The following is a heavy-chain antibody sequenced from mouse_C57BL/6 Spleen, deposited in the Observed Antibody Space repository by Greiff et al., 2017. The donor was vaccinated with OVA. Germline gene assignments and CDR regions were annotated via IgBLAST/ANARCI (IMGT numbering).Heavy chain of an antibody. CDR2: IYPGSGST. J-gene: IGHJ4*01. V-gene: IGHV1-55*01. CDR3: ASDVYYDYVMDY. D-gene: IGHD2-4*01. Sequence: QVQLQQPGAELVKPGASVKMSCKASGYTFTSYWITWVKQRPGQGLEWIGDIYPGSGSTNYNEKFKSKATLTVDTSSSTAYMQLRSLTSEDSSVSYCASDVYYDYVMDYWGQGTSVTVSS. CDR1: GYTFTSYW.